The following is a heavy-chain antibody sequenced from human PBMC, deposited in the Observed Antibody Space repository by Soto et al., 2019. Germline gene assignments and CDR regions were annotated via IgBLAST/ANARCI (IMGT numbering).Heavy chain of an antibody. Sequence: QITLKESGPTLVKPTQTLTLTCTFSGFSLTTSGVGVGWIRQPPGEALEWLALIYWDDVKRYSPSLQSSLTITKDTSNTQVGLTMTHMDPVDTAPYYSAHKPVRVSSYDWFDPWGQGILVTVSS. D-gene: IGHD6-6*01. CDR1: GFSLTTSGVG. CDR2: IYWDDVK. J-gene: IGHJ5*02. V-gene: IGHV2-5*02. CDR3: AHKPVRVSSYDWFDP.